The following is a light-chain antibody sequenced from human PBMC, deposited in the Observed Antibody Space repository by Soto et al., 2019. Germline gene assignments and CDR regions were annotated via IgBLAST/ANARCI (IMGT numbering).Light chain of an antibody. V-gene: IGKV3-15*01. CDR3: QQYGNWPRT. J-gene: IGKJ1*01. CDR2: GAS. Sequence: EIVMTQSPATLSVSPGERATLSCRASQSVSSKLAWYQQKPGQAPRLLIFGASSRATGIPARFSGSGSGTEFTLTINSLQSEDFAVYYCQQYGNWPRTFGQGTKVEIK. CDR1: QSVSSK.